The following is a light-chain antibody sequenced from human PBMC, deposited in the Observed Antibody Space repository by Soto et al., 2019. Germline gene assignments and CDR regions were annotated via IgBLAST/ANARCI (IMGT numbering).Light chain of an antibody. CDR3: QHFTGYPLT. Sequence: AIQLTQSPSSLSPSVGDRVTITCRASQAISTSLAWYQVKPGKAPKLLIYGASTLHGGVPSRFRGSGSGTDFTLTISSLQPEDIATYYCQHFTGYPLTFGGGTKVDI. J-gene: IGKJ4*01. V-gene: IGKV1-13*02. CDR2: GAS. CDR1: QAISTS.